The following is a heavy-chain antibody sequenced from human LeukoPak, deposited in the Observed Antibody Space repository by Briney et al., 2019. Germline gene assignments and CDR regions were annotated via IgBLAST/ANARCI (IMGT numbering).Heavy chain of an antibody. CDR1: GFSFRTYS. J-gene: IGHJ4*02. V-gene: IGHV3-30*18. CDR2: ISYDGSNK. Sequence: GGSLRLSCAASGFSFRTYSMHWVRQAPGKGLEWVAVISYDGSNKYYADSVKGRFTISRDNSKNTLYLQMNSLRAEDTAVYYCAKDPAAAGKQEYYFDYWGQGTLVTVSS. D-gene: IGHD6-13*01. CDR3: AKDPAAAGKQEYYFDY.